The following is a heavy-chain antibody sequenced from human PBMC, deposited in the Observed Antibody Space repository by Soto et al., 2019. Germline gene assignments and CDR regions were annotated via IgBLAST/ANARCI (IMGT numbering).Heavy chain of an antibody. CDR1: GGSISSGGYY. J-gene: IGHJ4*02. V-gene: IGHV4-31*03. Sequence: PSETLSLTCTVPGGSISSGGYYWSWIRQHPGKGLGWIGYIYYTGSIHYNPSLRGRVTISSDTSKNQFSLNVSSVTAADTAVYYCARAPEPFLYFCVVLPYLFSFRGQGSLDPISS. D-gene: IGHD3-9*01. CDR2: IYYTGSI. CDR3: ARAPEPFLYFCVVLPYLFSF.